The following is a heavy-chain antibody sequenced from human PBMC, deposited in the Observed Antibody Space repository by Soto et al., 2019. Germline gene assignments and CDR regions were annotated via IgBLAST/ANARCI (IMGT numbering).Heavy chain of an antibody. V-gene: IGHV1-8*01. CDR2: MNPNSGNT. J-gene: IGHJ4*02. D-gene: IGHD4-17*01. CDR1: GYTFTSYD. Sequence: ASVKVSCKASGYTFTSYDINWVRQATGQGLEWMGWMNPNSGNTGYAQKFQGRVTMTRNTSISTAYMGLSSLRSEDTAVYYCARIPLAYGDYPGYWGQGTLVTVSS. CDR3: ARIPLAYGDYPGY.